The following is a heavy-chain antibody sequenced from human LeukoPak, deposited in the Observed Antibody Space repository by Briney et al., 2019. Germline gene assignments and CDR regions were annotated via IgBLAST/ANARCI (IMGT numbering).Heavy chain of an antibody. Sequence: ASVKVSCKASGYTLTGYYMHWVRQAPGQGLEWMGWINPNSGGTNYAQKFQGRVTMTRDTSISTAYMELSRLRSDDTAVYYCARSPRSGINWFDPWGQGTLVTVSS. CDR1: GYTLTGYY. CDR3: ARSPRSGINWFDP. V-gene: IGHV1-2*02. J-gene: IGHJ5*02. CDR2: INPNSGGT. D-gene: IGHD6-19*01.